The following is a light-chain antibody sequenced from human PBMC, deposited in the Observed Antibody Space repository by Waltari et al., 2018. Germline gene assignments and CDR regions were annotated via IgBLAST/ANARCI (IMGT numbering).Light chain of an antibody. V-gene: IGKV3-20*01. CDR3: HQYGSSPLT. J-gene: IGKJ5*01. Sequence: VLTQSPGTLSLSPGDRATLSCRASQSVRNDFLAWYQQKPGQAPRLFISAASRRASGLPDRFSASGSGTDFSLTISGLEPEDFAVYYCHQYGSSPLTFGQGTRLEIK. CDR1: QSVRNDF. CDR2: AAS.